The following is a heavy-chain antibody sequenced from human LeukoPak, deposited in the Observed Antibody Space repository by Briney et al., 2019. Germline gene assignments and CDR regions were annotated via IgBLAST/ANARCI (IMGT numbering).Heavy chain of an antibody. D-gene: IGHD6-19*01. CDR1: GGSISGYY. CDR2: IYYSGST. V-gene: IGHV4-59*08. J-gene: IGHJ4*02. CDR3: ARLAGSGWSHCDY. Sequence: SETLSLTCTVSGGSISGYYWSWIRQPPGKGPEWIGYIYYSGSTNYNPSPKSRVTISVDTSKNQFSLKMNSVTAADTAVYYCARLAGSGWSHCDYWGQGTLVTVSS.